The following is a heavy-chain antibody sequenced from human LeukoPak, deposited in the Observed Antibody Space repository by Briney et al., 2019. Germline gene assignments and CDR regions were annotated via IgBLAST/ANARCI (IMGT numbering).Heavy chain of an antibody. V-gene: IGHV3-33*01. D-gene: IGHD4-17*01. Sequence: PGGSLRLSCAASGFTFSSYGMHWVRQAPGKGLEWVAVIWYDGSNKYYADSVKGRFTISRDNAKNSLYLQMNSLRGEDTAVYYCAREPVTGSVYWGQGTLVTVSS. CDR3: AREPVTGSVY. J-gene: IGHJ4*02. CDR2: IWYDGSNK. CDR1: GFTFSSYG.